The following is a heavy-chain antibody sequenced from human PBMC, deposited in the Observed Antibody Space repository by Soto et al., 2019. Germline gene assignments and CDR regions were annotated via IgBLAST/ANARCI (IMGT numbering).Heavy chain of an antibody. CDR3: ARRKTRPEAFDY. V-gene: IGHV4-59*08. CDR2: VYYSGST. Sequence: SSGTLSLTCTVSGGSISTYYWTWIRQAPGKGLEWIGYVYYSGSTNYNPSLRSRVTISVDTSKSQFSLKLNSVTAADTAVYYCARRKTRPEAFDYWGQGTLVTVSS. CDR1: GGSISTYY. J-gene: IGHJ4*02.